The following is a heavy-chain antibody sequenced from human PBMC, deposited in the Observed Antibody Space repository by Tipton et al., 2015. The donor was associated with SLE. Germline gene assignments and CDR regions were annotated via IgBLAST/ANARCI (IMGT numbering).Heavy chain of an antibody. V-gene: IGHV3-23*01. CDR2: ISGSGGST. D-gene: IGHD3-9*01. CDR1: GFTFSSYA. J-gene: IGHJ3*02. CDR3: ASVLRYFDWLSDDAFDI. Sequence: SLRLSCAASGFTFSSYAMSWVRQAPGKGLEWVSAISGSGGSTYYADSVKGRFTISRDNSKNTLYLQMNSLRTEDTAVYYCASVLRYFDWLSDDAFDIWGQGTMVTVSS.